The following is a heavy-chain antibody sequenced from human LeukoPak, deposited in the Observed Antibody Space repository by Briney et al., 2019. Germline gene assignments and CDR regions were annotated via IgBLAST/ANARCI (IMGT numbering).Heavy chain of an antibody. J-gene: IGHJ3*01. CDR2: IYSGGST. D-gene: IGHD3-22*01. Sequence: GGSLRLSCAASGFTVSNNYMSWVRQAPGKGLEWVSIIYSGGSTYYADSVKGRFTISRDNSKNTLYLQMNSLRAEDTAVYYCAKAGARYSHSSGLYAFDVWGQGTMVTVSS. V-gene: IGHV3-66*02. CDR3: AKAGARYSHSSGLYAFDV. CDR1: GFTVSNNY.